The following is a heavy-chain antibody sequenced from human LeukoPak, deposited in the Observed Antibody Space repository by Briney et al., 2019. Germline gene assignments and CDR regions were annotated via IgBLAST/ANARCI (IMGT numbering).Heavy chain of an antibody. Sequence: PSETLSLTCTVSGDSMGSYYWNWLRQPAGKGLEWIGRIRSDGTTYNNPSLESAVTMSVDTSNNHFSLRLSSVTAADTAAYYCARSTGFYTTYYMDVWGKGTTVTVSS. D-gene: IGHD3-22*01. CDR1: GDSMGSYY. CDR2: IRSDGTT. CDR3: ARSTGFYTTYYMDV. V-gene: IGHV4-4*07. J-gene: IGHJ6*03.